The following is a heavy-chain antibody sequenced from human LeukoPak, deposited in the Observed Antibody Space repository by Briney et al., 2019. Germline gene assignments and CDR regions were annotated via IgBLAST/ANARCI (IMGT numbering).Heavy chain of an antibody. CDR2: MSGNGGST. D-gene: IGHD6-19*01. Sequence: PGGSLRLSCAASGFTFSSHALNWVRQAPGTGLEWVSVMSGNGGSTYYAGSVKGRFAISRDNSKNTLYLQMNSLRAEDAAVYYCARSLIRSTGWYDYWGQGTLVTVSS. CDR1: GFTFSSHA. CDR3: ARSLIRSTGWYDY. J-gene: IGHJ4*02. V-gene: IGHV3-23*01.